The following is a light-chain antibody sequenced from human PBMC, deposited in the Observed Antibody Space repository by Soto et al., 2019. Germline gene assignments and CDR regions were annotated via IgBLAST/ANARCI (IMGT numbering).Light chain of an antibody. J-gene: IGKJ5*01. V-gene: IGKV3-20*01. Sequence: EIVLTQSPGTLSLSPGERATLSCRASQSVDSSYLAWYQQKPGQAPRLLIYDASARATGIPDRFSGSGSGTDFTLTISRREPEDFAVYYCQQYGSSPITFGQGTRLEIK. CDR3: QQYGSSPIT. CDR2: DAS. CDR1: QSVDSSY.